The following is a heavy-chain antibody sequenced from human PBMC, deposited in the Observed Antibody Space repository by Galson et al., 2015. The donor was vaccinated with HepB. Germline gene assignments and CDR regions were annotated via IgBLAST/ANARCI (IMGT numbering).Heavy chain of an antibody. J-gene: IGHJ4*02. Sequence: SVKVSCTASGCTFSSYAISWVRQAPGQGLEWMGRIIPILGIANYAQKYQGRVTITADKSTSTAYMELSSLRAEDTAVYYCARGAVVGATGGYWGQGTLVTVSS. CDR1: GCTFSSYA. CDR2: IIPILGIA. CDR3: ARGAVVGATGGY. D-gene: IGHD1-26*01. V-gene: IGHV1-69*04.